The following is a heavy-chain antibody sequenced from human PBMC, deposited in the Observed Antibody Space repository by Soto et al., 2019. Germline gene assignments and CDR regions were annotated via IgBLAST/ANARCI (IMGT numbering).Heavy chain of an antibody. Sequence: QVQLVQSGAEVKKPGASVKVSCKASGYTFTSYGISWVRQAPGQGLEWMGWISAYNGNTNYAQKLQGRVTMTTDTSTRTAYMELRSLRSDDTAVYYCARVWKVGGYSGYDYGDYWGQGTLVTVSS. CDR3: ARVWKVGGYSGYDYGDY. CDR1: GYTFTSYG. V-gene: IGHV1-18*01. CDR2: ISAYNGNT. D-gene: IGHD5-12*01. J-gene: IGHJ4*02.